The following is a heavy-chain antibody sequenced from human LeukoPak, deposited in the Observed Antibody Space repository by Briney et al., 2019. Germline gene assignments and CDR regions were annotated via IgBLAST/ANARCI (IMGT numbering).Heavy chain of an antibody. J-gene: IGHJ4*02. V-gene: IGHV3-21*01. D-gene: IGHD5-24*01. CDR3: ARDRLGVEMSTIDRFDY. CDR2: ISTGSSYI. CDR1: GFTFSSYT. Sequence: GGSLRLSCAASGFTFSSYTMNWVRQAPGKGLEWVSSISTGSSYIYYANSVKGRFTISRDNAKNSLYLQMNGLRAEDTAVYYCARDRLGVEMSTIDRFDYWGQGTLVAVSS.